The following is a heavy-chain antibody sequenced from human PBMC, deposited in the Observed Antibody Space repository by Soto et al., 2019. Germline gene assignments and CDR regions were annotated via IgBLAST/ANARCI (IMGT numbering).Heavy chain of an antibody. J-gene: IGHJ4*02. V-gene: IGHV3-48*03. CDR1: GFTFSSYE. CDR3: ARDDTPYYDFWSGYYKY. D-gene: IGHD3-3*01. Sequence: GGSLRLSCAASGFTFSSYEMNWVRQAPGKGLEWVSYISSSGSTIYYADSVKGRFTISRDNAKNSLYLQMNSLRAEDTAVYYCARDDTPYYDFWSGYYKYWGPGTLVTVYS. CDR2: ISSSGSTI.